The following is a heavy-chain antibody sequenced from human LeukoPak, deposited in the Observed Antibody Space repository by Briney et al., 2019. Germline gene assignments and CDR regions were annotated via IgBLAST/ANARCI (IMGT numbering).Heavy chain of an antibody. Sequence: GASVKVSCKASGGTFSSYAISWVRQAPGQGLEWMGGIIPIFGTANYAQKFQGRVTMTRDTSTSTVYMELSSLRSEDTAVYYCARDGYSSSWEASVAFDIWGQGTMVTVSS. D-gene: IGHD6-13*01. CDR1: GGTFSSYA. CDR2: IIPIFGTA. V-gene: IGHV1-69*05. CDR3: ARDGYSSSWEASVAFDI. J-gene: IGHJ3*02.